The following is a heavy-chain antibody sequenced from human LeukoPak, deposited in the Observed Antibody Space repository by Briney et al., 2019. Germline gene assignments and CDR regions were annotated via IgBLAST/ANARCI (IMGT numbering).Heavy chain of an antibody. CDR1: GYTFTSYY. D-gene: IGHD3-10*01. Sequence: GASVKVSCKASGYTFTSYYMHWVRQAPGQGLEWLGIINPSGGSTSYAQKFQGRVTMTTDTSTSTAYMELRSLRSDDTAVYYCARGSYGRTYWYFDLWGRGTLVTVSS. CDR3: ARGSYGRTYWYFDL. CDR2: INPSGGST. J-gene: IGHJ2*01. V-gene: IGHV1-46*01.